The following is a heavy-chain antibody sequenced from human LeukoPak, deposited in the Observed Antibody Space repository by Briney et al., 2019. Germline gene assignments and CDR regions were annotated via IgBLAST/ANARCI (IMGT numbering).Heavy chain of an antibody. Sequence: PSETLSLTCTVSGYPISSGYYWGWIRQPPGKGLEWVANVYRDGNTYYSPSLESRVTISVDTSKNQFSLRLSSVTAADTAVYYCARLAALRGFYYYMDVWGKGATVTVSS. D-gene: IGHD6-6*01. CDR1: GYPISSGYY. CDR2: VYRDGNT. V-gene: IGHV4-38-2*02. J-gene: IGHJ6*03. CDR3: ARLAALRGFYYYMDV.